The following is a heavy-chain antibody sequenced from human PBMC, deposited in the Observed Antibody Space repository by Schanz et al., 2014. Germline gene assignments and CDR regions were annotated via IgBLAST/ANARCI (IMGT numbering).Heavy chain of an antibody. D-gene: IGHD5-12*01. J-gene: IGHJ3*01. CDR2: MYINSGST. CDR3: ARDGGRDGYNLAFDV. Sequence: EVQLVESGGGLIQPGGSLRLSCAVSGFTVNTNYMSWVRQAPGKGLEWISSMYINSGSTQYADSVKGRFIISRDSSKNTPFPQMNSLRAEDTAVYFCARDGGRDGYNLAFDVWGQGTLVTVSS. CDR1: GFTVNTNY. V-gene: IGHV3-53*01.